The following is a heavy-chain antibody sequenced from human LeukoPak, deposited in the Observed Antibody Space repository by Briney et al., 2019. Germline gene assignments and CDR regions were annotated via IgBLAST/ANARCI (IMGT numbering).Heavy chain of an antibody. CDR2: TSSSSNYT. V-gene: IGHV3-11*03. Sequence: RGSLRLSCAASGFTFSDYYMSWIRQAPGKGLEWVSYTSSSSNYTNYADSVKGRFTISRDNAKNSLYLQMNSLRAEETAVYYCASGYDTLNGIAYWGQGTLVTVSS. CDR3: ASGYDTLNGIAY. CDR1: GFTFSDYY. J-gene: IGHJ4*02. D-gene: IGHD3-9*01.